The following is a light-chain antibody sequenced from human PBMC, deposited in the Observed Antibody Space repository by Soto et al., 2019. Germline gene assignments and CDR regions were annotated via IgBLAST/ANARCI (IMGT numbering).Light chain of an antibody. CDR2: GAS. CDR3: QQYSHWPSWT. J-gene: IGKJ1*01. V-gene: IGKV3-15*01. Sequence: EKVMTQSPATLSMSPGERATLSCRASQSVSSFLAWYQQKPGQAPRLLIYGASTRATGIPARFSGSGSGTDSTLTISSLQSEAFSVYYCQQYSHWPSWTFGQGTKVEVK. CDR1: QSVSSF.